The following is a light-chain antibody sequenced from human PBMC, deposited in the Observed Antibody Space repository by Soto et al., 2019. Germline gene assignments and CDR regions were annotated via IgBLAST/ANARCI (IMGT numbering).Light chain of an antibody. J-gene: IGKJ1*01. Sequence: EIVMTQSPATLSVSPGERATLSCRASQSVSSNLAWYQQKPGRAPRLLIYGASTRVTGVPARFSGSGSGTEFTLTISSLQSEYFAVYYCQQYNNWPPWAFGQGTKVDIK. V-gene: IGKV3-15*01. CDR2: GAS. CDR1: QSVSSN. CDR3: QQYNNWPPWA.